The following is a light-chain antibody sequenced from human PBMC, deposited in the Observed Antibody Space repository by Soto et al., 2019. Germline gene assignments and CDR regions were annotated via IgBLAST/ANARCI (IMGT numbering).Light chain of an antibody. CDR2: KAS. V-gene: IGKV1-5*03. Sequence: DIPMTQSPSTLSASAGDRVTITCRASQSISIWLAWYQQKPGKAPKLLIYKASTLESGVPSRFSGSGSGTEFTLTISSLQPDDFATYYCQHYNSYPLTFGGGTKVEIK. J-gene: IGKJ4*01. CDR3: QHYNSYPLT. CDR1: QSISIW.